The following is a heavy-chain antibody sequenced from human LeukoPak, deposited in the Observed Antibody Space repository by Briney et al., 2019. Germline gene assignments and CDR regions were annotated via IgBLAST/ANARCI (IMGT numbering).Heavy chain of an antibody. J-gene: IGHJ4*02. CDR2: INSDGSST. D-gene: IGHD3-22*01. CDR3: ARDWGYYYDSSGYGWFDY. V-gene: IGHV3-74*01. Sequence: GGSLRLSCAASGFTFSSYWMHWVRQAPGKGLVWVSRINSDGSSTSYADSVKGRFTISRDNAKNSLYLQMNSLRAEDTAVYYCARDWGYYYDSSGYGWFDYWGQGTLVTVSS. CDR1: GFTFSSYW.